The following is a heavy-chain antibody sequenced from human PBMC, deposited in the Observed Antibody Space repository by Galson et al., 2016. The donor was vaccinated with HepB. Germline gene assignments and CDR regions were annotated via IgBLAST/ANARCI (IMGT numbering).Heavy chain of an antibody. CDR3: ARDPSYYSGMDV. CDR1: GFTFYNYA. V-gene: IGHV3-23*01. Sequence: SLRLSCAASGFTFYNYAMDWVRQAPGGGLEWVAAIGGNGSPTYYADYVKGRFTISRDNAKNTLYLQMNSLRAEDTAVYYCARDPSYYSGMDVWGQGTTVTVSS. CDR2: IGGNGSPT. J-gene: IGHJ6*02.